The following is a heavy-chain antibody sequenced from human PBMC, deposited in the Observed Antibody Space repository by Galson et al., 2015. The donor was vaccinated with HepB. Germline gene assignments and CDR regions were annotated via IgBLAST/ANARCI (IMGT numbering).Heavy chain of an antibody. Sequence: SLRLSCAASGFTFNNYGFHWVRQAPGKGLEWVALISYDGNTKYYADSVKGRFTISRDSSKNMLSLQMNSLRAEDTALYYCAKADYDFWSGPDYWGQGTLVTVSS. CDR3: AKADYDFWSGPDY. CDR2: ISYDGNTK. D-gene: IGHD3-3*01. CDR1: GFTFNNYG. V-gene: IGHV3-30*18. J-gene: IGHJ4*02.